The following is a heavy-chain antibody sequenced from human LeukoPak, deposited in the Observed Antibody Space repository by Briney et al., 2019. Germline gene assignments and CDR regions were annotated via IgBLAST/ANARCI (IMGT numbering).Heavy chain of an antibody. CDR1: GFTFSSYG. V-gene: IGHV3-33*01. CDR2: IWYGGSNK. D-gene: IGHD3-10*01. J-gene: IGHJ6*02. CDR3: AREPTRGPYYYYGMDV. Sequence: GGSLRLSCAASGFTFSSYGMHWVRQAPGKGLEWVAVIWYGGSNKYYADSVKGRFTISRDNSKNTLYLQMNSLRAEDTAVYYCAREPTRGPYYYYGMDVWGQGTTVTVSS.